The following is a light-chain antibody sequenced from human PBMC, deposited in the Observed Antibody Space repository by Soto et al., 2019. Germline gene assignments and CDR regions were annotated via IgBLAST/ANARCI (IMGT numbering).Light chain of an antibody. V-gene: IGKV1-5*01. Sequence: DIQMTQSPSNLSASVGDRVTITCRASQSVSDWLAWYQQKPGKAPKLLIYDASSLESAVPSRFSGSGSGTEFTLTISSLQPDDFATYYCQQYNSYTWTFGQGTKVEIK. CDR1: QSVSDW. CDR2: DAS. J-gene: IGKJ1*01. CDR3: QQYNSYTWT.